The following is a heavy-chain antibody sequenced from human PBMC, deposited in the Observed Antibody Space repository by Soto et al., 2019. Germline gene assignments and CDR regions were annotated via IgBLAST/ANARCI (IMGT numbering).Heavy chain of an antibody. J-gene: IGHJ4*02. Sequence: QVQLVQSGAEVKKPGASVRVSCKASGYTITCCAMHWVRQAPGQRPEWMGWINAGDGDTKYSQNFQGRLTLIRDTSASTAYMGLSSLRSEDTAVYYCARDGEGKAAAGMVYWGQGTLVTVSS. CDR2: INAGDGDT. V-gene: IGHV1-3*01. CDR3: ARDGEGKAAAGMVY. D-gene: IGHD6-13*01. CDR1: GYTITCCA.